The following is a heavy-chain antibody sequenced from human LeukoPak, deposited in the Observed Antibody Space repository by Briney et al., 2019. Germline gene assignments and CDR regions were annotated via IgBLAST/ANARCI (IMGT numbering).Heavy chain of an antibody. CDR2: INPNSGGT. CDR3: ARWSSSWYGSRGHYYFDY. CDR1: GYTFTGYY. J-gene: IGHJ4*02. V-gene: IGHV1-2*02. Sequence: ASVKVSCKASGYTFTGYYMHWVRQAPGQGLEWMGWINPNSGGTNYAQKLQGRVTMTRDTSISTAYMELGRLRSDDTAVYYCARWSSSWYGSRGHYYFDYWGQGTLVTVSS. D-gene: IGHD6-13*01.